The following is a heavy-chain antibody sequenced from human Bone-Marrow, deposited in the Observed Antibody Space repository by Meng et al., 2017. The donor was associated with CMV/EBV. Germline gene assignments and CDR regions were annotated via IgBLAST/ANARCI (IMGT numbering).Heavy chain of an antibody. Sequence: GESLKISCAASGFTFSSYAMSWVRQAPGKGLEWVSAISGSGGSTYYADSVKGRFTISRDNAKNSLYLQMNSLRAEDTAVYYCASPYCSSTSCYHYYYGMDVWGQGTTVTVSS. CDR2: ISGSGGST. CDR3: ASPYCSSTSCYHYYYGMDV. J-gene: IGHJ6*02. V-gene: IGHV3-23*01. CDR1: GFTFSSYA. D-gene: IGHD2-2*01.